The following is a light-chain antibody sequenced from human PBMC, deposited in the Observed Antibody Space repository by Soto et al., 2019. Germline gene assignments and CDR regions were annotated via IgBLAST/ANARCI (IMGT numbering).Light chain of an antibody. Sequence: QSVLTQPPSASGSHGQSVTISCTGTSSDVGGYNYVSWYQQHPGKAPKLLIYEVSRRPSGVPDRFSGSKSGNTASLTVSGLQAEDEADYYCSSYVGTNTYVFGTGTKVTVL. V-gene: IGLV2-8*01. CDR3: SSYVGTNTYV. CDR2: EVS. CDR1: SSDVGGYNY. J-gene: IGLJ1*01.